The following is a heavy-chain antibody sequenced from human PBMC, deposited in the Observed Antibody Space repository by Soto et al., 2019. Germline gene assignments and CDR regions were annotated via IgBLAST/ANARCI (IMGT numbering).Heavy chain of an antibody. V-gene: IGHV3-33*01. CDR3: ARGLGYSDYYYYGMDV. D-gene: IGHD1-1*01. J-gene: IGHJ6*02. CDR2: IWYDGSNK. Sequence: QVQLVESGGGVVQPGRSLRLSCAASGFTFSSYGMHWVRQAPGKGLEWVAVIWYDGSNKYYADSVKGRFTISRDNSKNTLYLQMNSLRAEDTAVYYCARGLGYSDYYYYGMDVWGQGTTVTVSS. CDR1: GFTFSSYG.